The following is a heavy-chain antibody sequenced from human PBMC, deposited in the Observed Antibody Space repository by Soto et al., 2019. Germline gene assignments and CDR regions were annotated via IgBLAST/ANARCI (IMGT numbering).Heavy chain of an antibody. J-gene: IGHJ3*02. CDR1: GFTFSNYA. CDR3: ATPLHSNENQLRWAAGVHI. V-gene: IGHV3-23*04. Sequence: EVRLVESGGGLVQPGGSLRLSCVASGFTFSNYAMSWVRQAPGKGLEWVSVVTGRSSSTYYADSVEGRFIISRDNSRNTSLLQMCSMVAENTAVYYCATPLHSNENQLRWAAGVHIWGQGTIVTVSS. D-gene: IGHD2-2*01. CDR2: VTGRSSST.